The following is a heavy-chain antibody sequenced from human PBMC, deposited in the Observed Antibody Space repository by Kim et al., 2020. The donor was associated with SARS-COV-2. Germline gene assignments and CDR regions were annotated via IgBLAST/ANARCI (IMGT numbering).Heavy chain of an antibody. CDR2: ISSSGRT. Sequence: SETLSLTCTVSGASVTQYYWTWIRQRPGKGLEWIGWISSSGRTNYSPSLRPRVTISVDASKNQVSLRLRSVTAADTAIYYCARLTTEVHDAFDIWGQGTLVTGSS. CDR3: ARLTTEVHDAFDI. CDR1: GASVTQYY. D-gene: IGHD4-4*01. V-gene: IGHV4-4*09. J-gene: IGHJ3*02.